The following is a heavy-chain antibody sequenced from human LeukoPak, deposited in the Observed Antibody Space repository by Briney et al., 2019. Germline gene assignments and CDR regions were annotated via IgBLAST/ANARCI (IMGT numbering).Heavy chain of an antibody. Sequence: ASVKVSCKASGYTFTSYGISWVRQAPGQGLEWMGWISDYNGNTNYAQKLQGRVTMTTDTSTSTAYMELRSLRSDDTAVYYCARDSSWNYYDSSGHFDYWGQGTLVTVSS. D-gene: IGHD3-22*01. J-gene: IGHJ4*02. CDR2: ISDYNGNT. CDR3: ARDSSWNYYDSSGHFDY. CDR1: GYTFTSYG. V-gene: IGHV1-18*01.